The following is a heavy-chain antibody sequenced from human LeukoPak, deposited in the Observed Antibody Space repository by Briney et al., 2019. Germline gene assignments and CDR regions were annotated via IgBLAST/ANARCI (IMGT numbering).Heavy chain of an antibody. D-gene: IGHD3-10*01. CDR1: GGSFSGYY. J-gene: IGHJ4*02. CDR3: ARHWGGSGSRHFDY. CDR2: INHSGST. V-gene: IGHV4-34*01. Sequence: SETLSLTCAVYGGSFSGYYWSWIRQPPGKGLEWIGEINHSGSTNYNPSLKSRVTISVDTSKNQFSLKLSSVTAADTAVYYCARHWGGSGSRHFDYWGQGTLVTVSS.